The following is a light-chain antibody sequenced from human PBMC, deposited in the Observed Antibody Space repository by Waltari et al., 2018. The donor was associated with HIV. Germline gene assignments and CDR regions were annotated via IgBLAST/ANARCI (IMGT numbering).Light chain of an antibody. V-gene: IGLV2-23*02. CDR1: SRYVGGYNL. CDR3: CAYAGSTTYVI. Sequence: QSALTQPASVSGYPGQSITISCTGTSRYVGGYNLVSWYHQHPGKAPKLMIYEVSKRPSGVSNRFSGSKSGNTASLTISGLQAEDEADYYCCAYAGSTTYVIFGGGTKLTVL. J-gene: IGLJ2*01. CDR2: EVS.